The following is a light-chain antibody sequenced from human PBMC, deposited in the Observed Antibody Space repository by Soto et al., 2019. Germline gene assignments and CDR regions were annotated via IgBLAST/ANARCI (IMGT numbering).Light chain of an antibody. Sequence: DIQMTQSPSSLSASVGDRVTITCRASQSFSSYLNWYQQKPGKAPKLLIYAASSLQSGVPSRFSGSGSGTDFTLTIRSLQPEDFATYYCQQSYSTPRTFGQGTKVDIK. CDR1: QSFSSY. V-gene: IGKV1-39*01. CDR3: QQSYSTPRT. J-gene: IGKJ1*01. CDR2: AAS.